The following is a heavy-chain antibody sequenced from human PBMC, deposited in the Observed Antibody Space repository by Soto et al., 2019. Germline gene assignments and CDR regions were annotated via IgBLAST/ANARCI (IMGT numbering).Heavy chain of an antibody. V-gene: IGHV3-21*01. CDR1: GFTFSSYS. J-gene: IGHJ5*02. D-gene: IGHD3-3*01. CDR2: ISSSSSYI. CDR3: ARVGRAYYDFWSGYLSGRNWFDP. Sequence: PGGSLRLSCAASGFTFSSYSMNWVRQAPGKGLEWVSSISSSSSYIYYADSVKGRFTISRDNAKNSLYLQMNSLRAEDTAVYYCARVGRAYYDFWSGYLSGRNWFDPWGQGTLVTVSS.